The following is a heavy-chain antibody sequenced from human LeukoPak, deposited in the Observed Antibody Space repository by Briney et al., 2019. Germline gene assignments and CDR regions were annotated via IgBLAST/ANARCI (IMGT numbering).Heavy chain of an antibody. V-gene: IGHV4-61*02. CDR2: IDASGNP. Sequence: PSQTLSLTCTVSGDSISSGTYYWSWIRQPAGKGLEWIGRIDASGNPNYNPSLRSRLTMSVDTSKNQFSLKLSSVTAADTAVYYCARHQTVLLWFGESGPIDYWGQGTLVTVSS. CDR3: ARHQTVLLWFGESGPIDY. D-gene: IGHD3-10*01. J-gene: IGHJ4*02. CDR1: GDSISSGTYY.